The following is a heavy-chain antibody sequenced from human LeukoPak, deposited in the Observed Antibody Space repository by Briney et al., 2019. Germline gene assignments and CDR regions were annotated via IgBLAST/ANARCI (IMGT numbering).Heavy chain of an antibody. CDR1: GESLNYYY. CDR2: VFDGKTT. Sequence: SETLSLTCAVYGESLNYYYWSWIRQSPEKGLEWIGEVFDGKTTNYNPSLKSRVTISAVTSSNQFSLNLKSVTAADPAVYYCASGAWATRLHSWAQGTLVIVSS. J-gene: IGHJ4*02. CDR3: ASGAWATRLHS. V-gene: IGHV4-34*12. D-gene: IGHD5-24*01.